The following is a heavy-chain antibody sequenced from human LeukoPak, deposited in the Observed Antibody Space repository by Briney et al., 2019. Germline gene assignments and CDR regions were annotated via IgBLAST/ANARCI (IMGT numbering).Heavy chain of an antibody. D-gene: IGHD5-24*01. Sequence: SETLSLTCAVYGGSFSGYYWSWIRQPPGKGLEWIGEINHSGSTNYNPSLKSRVTISVDTSKNQFSLKLSSVTAADTAVYYCARESERWPFDYWGQGTLVAVSS. CDR1: GGSFSGYY. V-gene: IGHV4-34*01. CDR2: INHSGST. CDR3: ARESERWPFDY. J-gene: IGHJ4*02.